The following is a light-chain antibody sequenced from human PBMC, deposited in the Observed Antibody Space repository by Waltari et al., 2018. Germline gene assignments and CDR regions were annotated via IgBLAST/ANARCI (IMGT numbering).Light chain of an antibody. V-gene: IGLV2-23*02. CDR3: CSYAGSSTPVI. CDR1: SSXXXXXXX. CDR2: DVI. J-gene: IGLJ2*01. Sequence: QSALTQPDSVSGSPGQSITISCTGTSSXXXXXXXXXWNQQHPGKAPKFIIYDVIKRPEGFANRFSGSKSGNTDSLTISGLQAEDEADYYCCSYAGSSTPVIFGGGTKLTVL.